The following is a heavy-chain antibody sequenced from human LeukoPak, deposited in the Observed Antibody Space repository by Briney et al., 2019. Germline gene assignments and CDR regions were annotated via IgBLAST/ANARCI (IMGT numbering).Heavy chain of an antibody. J-gene: IGHJ3*02. Sequence: PSETLSLTCTVSGGSMTYYYWSWIRQPPGKGLEWIGYIFYSGTTYYHPSLNSRVTMSVDTSKDQFSLSLSSVTAADTAMYFCARHKFDYSGSGTYAFDIWGQGTMVTVSS. CDR2: IFYSGTT. V-gene: IGHV4-59*08. D-gene: IGHD3-10*01. CDR1: GGSMTYYY. CDR3: ARHKFDYSGSGTYAFDI.